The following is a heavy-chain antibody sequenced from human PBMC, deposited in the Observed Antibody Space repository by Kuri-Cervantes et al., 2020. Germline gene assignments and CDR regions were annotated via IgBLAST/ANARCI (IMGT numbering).Heavy chain of an antibody. CDR3: AKDQQSIAVAGTSFDY. J-gene: IGHJ4*02. CDR2: IWYDGSNK. Sequence: GESLKTSCTASGFTFNNYGMHWVRQAPGKGLEWVAVIWYDGSNKYYADSVKGRFTISRDNSKNTLYLQMNSLRAEDTAVYYCAKDQQSIAVAGTSFDYWGQGTLVTVSS. V-gene: IGHV3-30*02. D-gene: IGHD6-19*01. CDR1: GFTFNNYG.